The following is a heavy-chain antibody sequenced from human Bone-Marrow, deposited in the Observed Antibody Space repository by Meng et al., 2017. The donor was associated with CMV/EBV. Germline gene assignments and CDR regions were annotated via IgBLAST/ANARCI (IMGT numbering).Heavy chain of an antibody. J-gene: IGHJ4*02. CDR1: GFSFSIYS. Sequence: GGSLRLSCEASGFSFSIYSMNWVRQAPGKGLEWVSSISSSSNYIYYADSVKGRFTISRDNANNSLYLQMNSLRAEDTAVYYCAREGYCSTTTCYSQVSDYCGQGTLVTVSS. D-gene: IGHD2-2*01. V-gene: IGHV3-21*01. CDR2: ISSSSNYI. CDR3: AREGYCSTTTCYSQVSDY.